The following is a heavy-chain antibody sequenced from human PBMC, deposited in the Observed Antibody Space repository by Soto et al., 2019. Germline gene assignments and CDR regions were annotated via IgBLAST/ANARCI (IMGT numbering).Heavy chain of an antibody. V-gene: IGHV1-18*01. D-gene: IGHD1-1*01. CDR2: ISAHNGNT. J-gene: IGHJ4*02. CDR1: GYTFTSYG. CDR3: ARGRYGDY. Sequence: QVHLVQSGAEVKKPGASVKVSCKASGYTFTSYGITWVRQAPGQGLEWMGWISAHNGNTDYAQKLQLPVIATRPTSTSTASLELRSLRSDGTAVYNCARGRYGDYWGQGALVTVSS.